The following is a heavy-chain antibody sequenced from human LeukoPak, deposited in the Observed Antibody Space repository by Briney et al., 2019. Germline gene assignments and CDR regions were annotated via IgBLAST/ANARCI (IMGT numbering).Heavy chain of an antibody. Sequence: PSETLSLTCTVSGGSISSGSYYWSWIRQPAGKGLEWIGRIYTSGSTNYNPSLKSRVTISVDTSKNQFSLKLSSVTAADTAVYYCARKSHSYGSANWGQGTLVTVSS. CDR1: GGSISSGSYY. V-gene: IGHV4-61*02. D-gene: IGHD5-18*01. CDR2: IYTSGST. J-gene: IGHJ4*02. CDR3: ARKSHSYGSAN.